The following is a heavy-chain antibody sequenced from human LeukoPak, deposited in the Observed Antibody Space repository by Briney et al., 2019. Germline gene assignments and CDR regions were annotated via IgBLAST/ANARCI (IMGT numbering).Heavy chain of an antibody. CDR2: IIPIFGTA. CDR1: GGTFSSYA. CDR3: ARGAGERDYYYYMDV. J-gene: IGHJ6*03. D-gene: IGHD4-17*01. Sequence: GASVKVSCKASGGTFSSYAISWVRQAPGQGLEWMGGIIPIFGTANYAQKFQGRVTITADESTSTAYMELSSLRPEDTAVYYCARGAGERDYYYYMDVWGKGTTVTVSS. V-gene: IGHV1-69*13.